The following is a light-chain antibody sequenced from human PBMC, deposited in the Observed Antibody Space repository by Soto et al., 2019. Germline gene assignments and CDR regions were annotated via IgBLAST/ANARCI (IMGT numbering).Light chain of an antibody. V-gene: IGLV2-14*01. CDR3: ISKTTTTTLYV. CDR1: SSDVGGYNY. Sequence: SSLTRPASVSGSPGQSIIISCPGTSSDVGGYNYVSWYQQHPGKAPKLMIYDVSYRPSGISYRFSGSKSGNTASLTISGLKAEDEADYYCISKTTTTTLYVFGTGTKVTVL. J-gene: IGLJ1*01. CDR2: DVS.